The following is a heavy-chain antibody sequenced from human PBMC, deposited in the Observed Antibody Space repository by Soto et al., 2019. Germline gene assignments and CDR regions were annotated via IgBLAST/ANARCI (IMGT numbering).Heavy chain of an antibody. CDR1: GYTFTTHY. CDR3: ARAGENYGSGTFSPPLRYYFNS. J-gene: IGHJ4*02. Sequence: QVQLVQSGTEVKKPGASVNVSCKASGYTFTTHYMHWVRQAPGLGLEWMGIINPSGGRTTSALKFQGRVTMTSDTSTNTVYVELTSLRSEDTAIYFCARAGENYGSGTFSPPLRYYFNSWGQGTLVTVSS. D-gene: IGHD3-10*01. V-gene: IGHV1-46*01. CDR2: INPSGGRT.